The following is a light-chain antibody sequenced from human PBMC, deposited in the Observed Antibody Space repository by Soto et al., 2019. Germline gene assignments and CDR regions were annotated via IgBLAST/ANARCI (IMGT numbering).Light chain of an antibody. Sequence: QSALTQPPSVSAAPGQKVTISCSGSSSNIGNNYVSWYQQLPGTAPKLLIYGNNNRPSGIPDRFSGPKSGTSATLGITGLQTGDEADYYCGTWDSSLSAVVFGGGTKVTVL. J-gene: IGLJ2*01. V-gene: IGLV1-51*02. CDR1: SSNIGNNY. CDR2: GNN. CDR3: GTWDSSLSAVV.